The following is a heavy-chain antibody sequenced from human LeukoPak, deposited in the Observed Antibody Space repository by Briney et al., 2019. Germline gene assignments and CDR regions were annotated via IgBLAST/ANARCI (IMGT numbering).Heavy chain of an antibody. CDR3: ARGLNRHFDY. CDR2: INHSGST. Sequence: GSLRLSCAASGFTFSNYGMNWVRQAPGKGLEWIGEINHSGSTNYNPSLKSRVTISVDTSKNQFSLKLSSVTAADTAVYYCARGLNRHFDYWGQGTLVTVSS. V-gene: IGHV4-34*01. D-gene: IGHD1-14*01. J-gene: IGHJ4*02. CDR1: GFTFSNYG.